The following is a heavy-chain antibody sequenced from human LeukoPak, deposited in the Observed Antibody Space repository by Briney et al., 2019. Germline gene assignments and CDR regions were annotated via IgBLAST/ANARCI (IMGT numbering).Heavy chain of an antibody. V-gene: IGHV4-59*08. CDR2: MFHTGST. D-gene: IGHD3-9*01. J-gene: IGHJ2*01. CDR3: ARAVLRYFDWSPPSLWYFDL. Sequence: PSETLSLTCSVSGGFISSNYWSWIRQPPGKGLEWIGYMFHTGSTNYNPSLKSRVTISVDTSKNQFSLNLSSVTAADTAVYYCARAVLRYFDWSPPSLWYFDLWGRGTLVTVSA. CDR1: GGFISSNY.